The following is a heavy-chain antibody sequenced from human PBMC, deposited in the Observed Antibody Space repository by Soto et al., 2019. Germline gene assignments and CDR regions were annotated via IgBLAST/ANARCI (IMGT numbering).Heavy chain of an antibody. V-gene: IGHV1-18*01. CDR3: ASEPNYFDY. CDR2: ISAYNGNT. CDR1: GYTFTSYG. Sequence: QVQLVQSGAEVKKPGASVKVSCKASGYTFTSYGISWVRQAPGQGLEWMGWISAYNGNTKYAQKLQGRVTMTTDTSRSTPYMELRSLRSADTAVHYRASEPNYFDYWGQGTLVTVSS. J-gene: IGHJ4*02.